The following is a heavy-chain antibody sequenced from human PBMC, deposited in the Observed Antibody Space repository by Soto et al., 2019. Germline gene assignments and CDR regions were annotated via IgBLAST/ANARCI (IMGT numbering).Heavy chain of an antibody. CDR2: VYYTGST. V-gene: IGHV4-59*01. CDR1: GDSISTFY. Sequence: SETLSLTCTVSGDSISTFYWGWMRQSPGKELEWIGYVYYTGSTNYNPSLKSRVTISVDRSKNQFSLKLTSANAADTAAYYCARGRTVRNYADDSSDYFYFFDYWGQGTQVTVSS. D-gene: IGHD3-22*01. J-gene: IGHJ4*02. CDR3: ARGRTVRNYADDSSDYFYFFDY.